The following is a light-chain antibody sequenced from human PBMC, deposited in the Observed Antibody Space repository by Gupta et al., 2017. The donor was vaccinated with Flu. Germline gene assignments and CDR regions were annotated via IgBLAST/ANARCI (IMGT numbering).Light chain of an antibody. CDR3: QQYYDWPPLT. CDR1: QSVSSK. Sequence: GTLSVSPGERVILSCRASQSVSSKVAWYQQKPGQAPRLLIYDASTRATGIPARFTGSGSGTEFTLLISSRQSEDFALYYCQQYYDWPPLTFGGGTKVDVK. CDR2: DAS. V-gene: IGKV3-15*01. J-gene: IGKJ4*01.